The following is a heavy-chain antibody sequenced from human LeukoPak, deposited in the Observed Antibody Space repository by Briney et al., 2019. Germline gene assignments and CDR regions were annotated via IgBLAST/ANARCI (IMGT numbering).Heavy chain of an antibody. V-gene: IGHV3-21*01. D-gene: IGHD6-13*01. J-gene: IGHJ3*02. CDR1: GFTFNNYN. CDR3: ARVPHKYSSSREAFDI. CDR2: ITSSGTYI. Sequence: GGSLRLSCAASGFTFNNYNMNWVRQAPGKALEWVSSITSSGTYIFYADSVKGRFTISRDNAKNSLYLQMNSLRAEDTAVYYCARVPHKYSSSREAFDIWGQGTMVTVSS.